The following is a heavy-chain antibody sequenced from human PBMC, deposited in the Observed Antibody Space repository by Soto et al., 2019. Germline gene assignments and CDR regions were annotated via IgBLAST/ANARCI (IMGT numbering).Heavy chain of an antibody. CDR3: ARIPDLRPDYGDLFDY. CDR2: FDPEDGET. D-gene: IGHD4-17*01. CDR1: GYTLTELS. J-gene: IGHJ4*02. V-gene: IGHV1-24*01. Sequence: GASVKVSCKVSGYTLTELSMHWVRQAPGKGLEWMGGFDPEDGETIYAQKFQGRVTMTGDTSAGTAYMELSSLRSEDTAVYYCARIPDLRPDYGDLFDYWGQGTLVTVSS.